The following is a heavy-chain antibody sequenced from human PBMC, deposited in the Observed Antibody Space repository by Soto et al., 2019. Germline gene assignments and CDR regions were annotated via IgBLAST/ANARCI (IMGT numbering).Heavy chain of an antibody. J-gene: IGHJ6*02. CDR3: ARQRISKSRGDYYYYGMDV. CDR1: GYTFNSHE. V-gene: IGHV3-48*02. D-gene: IGHD1-1*01. CDR2: ISSSSSTI. Sequence: GGSLRLSCVASGYTFNSHEMNWVRQAPGKGLEWVSYISSSSSTIYYADSVKGRFTISRDNAKNSLYLQMNSLRDEDTAMYYCARQRISKSRGDYYYYGMDVWGQGTTVTVSS.